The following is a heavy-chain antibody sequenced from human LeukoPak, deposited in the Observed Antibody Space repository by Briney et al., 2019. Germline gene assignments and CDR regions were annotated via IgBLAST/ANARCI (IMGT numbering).Heavy chain of an antibody. CDR1: GFTFSSYS. CDR3: ASHLLSSWFIGY. V-gene: IGHV3-21*01. J-gene: IGHJ4*02. CDR2: ISSSSSYI. D-gene: IGHD6-13*01. Sequence: GGSLRLSCAASGFTFSSYSMNWVRQAPGKGLEWVSSISSSSSYIYYADSVKGRITISRDNAKNSLYLQMNSLRAEDTAVYYCASHLLSSWFIGYWGQGTLVTVSS.